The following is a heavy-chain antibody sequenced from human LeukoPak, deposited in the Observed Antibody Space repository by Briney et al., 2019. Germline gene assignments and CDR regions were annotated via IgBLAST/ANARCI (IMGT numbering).Heavy chain of an antibody. D-gene: IGHD5-12*01. CDR3: ARNENSGWGYFDY. CDR2: IGGSNGIT. Sequence: GGSLRLSCAASGFTFSDYYMSWIRQAPGKGLEWVSVIGGSNGITFYVGSVKGRFTISRDNSKDTLYLQMNSLRAEDTAVYYCARNENSGWGYFDYWGQGTLVTVSS. J-gene: IGHJ4*02. CDR1: GFTFSDYY. V-gene: IGHV3-23*01.